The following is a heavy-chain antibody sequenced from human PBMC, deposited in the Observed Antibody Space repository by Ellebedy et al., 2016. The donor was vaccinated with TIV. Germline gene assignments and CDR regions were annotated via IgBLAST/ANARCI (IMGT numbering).Heavy chain of an antibody. V-gene: IGHV4-4*07. J-gene: IGHJ5*02. CDR2: IYTSGST. CDR1: GGSISSYY. D-gene: IGHD2-2*01. CDR3: ARGPIPAASYNWFDP. Sequence: MPSETLSLTCTVSGGSISSYYWSWIRQPAGKGLEWIGRIYTSGSTNYNPSLKSRVTMSVDTSKNQFSLKLSSVTAADTAVYYCARGPIPAASYNWFDPWGQGTLVTVSS.